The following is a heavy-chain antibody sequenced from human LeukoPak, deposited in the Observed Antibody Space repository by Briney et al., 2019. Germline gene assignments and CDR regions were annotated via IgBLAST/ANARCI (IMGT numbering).Heavy chain of an antibody. V-gene: IGHV3-23*01. CDR2: ISASGGDT. D-gene: IGHD5-18*01. CDR3: AKRYSYGLEAVAGVN. J-gene: IGHJ4*02. CDR1: GFTFSNYN. Sequence: HTGGSLRLSCAGSGFTFSNYNMSWVRQAPGKGLEWVSAISASGGDTYYADSVKGRFALSRDNSKNTVYLQMNSLRAEDTAVYYCAKRYSYGLEAVAGVNWGQGTLVTVSS.